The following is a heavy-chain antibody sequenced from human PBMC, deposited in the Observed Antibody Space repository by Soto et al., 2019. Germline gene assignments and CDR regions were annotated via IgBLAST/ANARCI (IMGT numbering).Heavy chain of an antibody. CDR3: ASYYDSSGYSPNAFDI. CDR2: IYPGDSDT. CDR1: GYSFTSYW. V-gene: IGHV5-51*01. Sequence: GESLKISCKGSGYSFTSYWIGSVRQMPGKGLEWMGIIYPGDSDTRYSPSFQGQVTISADKSISTAYLQWSSLKASDTAMYYCASYYDSSGYSPNAFDIWGQGTMVTVSS. J-gene: IGHJ3*02. D-gene: IGHD3-22*01.